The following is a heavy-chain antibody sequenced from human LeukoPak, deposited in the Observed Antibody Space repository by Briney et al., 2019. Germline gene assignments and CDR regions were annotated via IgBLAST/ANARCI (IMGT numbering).Heavy chain of an antibody. D-gene: IGHD3-10*01. V-gene: IGHV1-18*01. CDR1: GYTFTSYG. CDR3: ARDDLDRVTMVRGVIQDY. J-gene: IGHJ4*02. CDR2: ISAYNGNT. Sequence: ASVKASCKASGYTFTSYGISWVRQAPGQGLEWMGWISAYNGNTNYAQKLQGRVTMTTDTSTSTAYMELRSLRSDDTAVYYCARDDLDRVTMVRGVIQDYWGQGTLVTVSS.